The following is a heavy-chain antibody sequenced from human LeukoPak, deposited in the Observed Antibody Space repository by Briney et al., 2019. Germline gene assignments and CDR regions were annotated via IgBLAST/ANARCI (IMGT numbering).Heavy chain of an antibody. CDR1: SGSISNYD. V-gene: IGHV4-4*07. J-gene: IGHJ4*02. CDR2: IYTSGST. Sequence: SETLSLACTVSSGSISNYDWSWIRQPAGKGLEWIGRIYTSGSTNYNPSLKSRVTISGDTSKNQFSLRLSSVTAADTAVYYCARASYSYDINGWVPFDYWGQGTLVTVSS. CDR3: ARASYSYDINGWVPFDY. D-gene: IGHD3-22*01.